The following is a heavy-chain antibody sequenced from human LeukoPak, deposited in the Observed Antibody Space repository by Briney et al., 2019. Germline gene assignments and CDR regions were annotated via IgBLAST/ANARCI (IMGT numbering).Heavy chain of an antibody. CDR1: GGSIGSGGYS. CDR2: TYHSGST. Sequence: SETLSLTCAVSGGSIGSGGYSWSWIRQPPGKGLEWIGYTYHSGSTYYNPSLKSRVTISVDTSKNQFSLKLSSVTAADTAVYYCARHGSIAAAGIKLGGFDYRGQGTPVTVSS. J-gene: IGHJ4*02. D-gene: IGHD6-13*01. CDR3: ARHGSIAAAGIKLGGFDY. V-gene: IGHV4-30-2*01.